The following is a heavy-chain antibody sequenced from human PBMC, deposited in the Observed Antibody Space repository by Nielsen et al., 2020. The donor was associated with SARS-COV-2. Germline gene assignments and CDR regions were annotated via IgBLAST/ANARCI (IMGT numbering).Heavy chain of an antibody. CDR3: ARAPYRLLWFGNPGYFDL. CDR2: INWNGGST. CDR1: GFTFDDYG. J-gene: IGHJ2*01. Sequence: GESLKISCAASGFTFDDYGMSWVRQAPGKGLEWVSGINWNGGSTGYADSVKGRFTISRDNAKNSLYLQMNSLRAEDTALYHCARAPYRLLWFGNPGYFDLWGRGTLVTVSS. V-gene: IGHV3-20*01. D-gene: IGHD3-10*01.